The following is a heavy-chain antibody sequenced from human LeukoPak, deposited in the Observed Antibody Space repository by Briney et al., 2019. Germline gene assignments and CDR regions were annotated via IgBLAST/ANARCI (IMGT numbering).Heavy chain of an antibody. CDR1: GFTFSSSA. CDR3: AKQSGYCSDGSCYFPY. V-gene: IGHV3-23*01. CDR2: ISNNGGYT. J-gene: IGHJ4*02. D-gene: IGHD2-15*01. Sequence: GGSLRLSCAASGFTFSSSAMSWVRQAPGKGLEWVSAISNNGGYTYYADSVQGRFTISRDNSKSTLCLQMNSLRAEDTAVYYCAKQSGYCSDGSCYFPYWGQGTLVTVSS.